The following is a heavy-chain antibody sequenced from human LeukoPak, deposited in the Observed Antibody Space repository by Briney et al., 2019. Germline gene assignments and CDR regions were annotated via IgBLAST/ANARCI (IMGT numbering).Heavy chain of an antibody. CDR3: ASRGSWYNWNCGGYYYMDV. CDR2: IIPIFGTA. J-gene: IGHJ6*03. Sequence: SVKVSCKASGGTFSSYAISWVRQAPGQGLEWMGGIIPIFGTANYAQKFQGRVTITTDESTSTAYMELSSLRSEDTAVYYCASRGSWYNWNCGGYYYMDVWGKGTTVTVSS. D-gene: IGHD1-7*01. V-gene: IGHV1-69*05. CDR1: GGTFSSYA.